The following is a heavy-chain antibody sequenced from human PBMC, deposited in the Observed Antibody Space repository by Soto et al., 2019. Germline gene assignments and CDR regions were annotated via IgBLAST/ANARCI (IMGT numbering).Heavy chain of an antibody. CDR2: IYHSGST. V-gene: IGHV4-4*02. CDR3: ARVRAGELGYPYWYFDL. CDR1: GGSISSSNW. Sequence: SETLSLTCAVSGGSISSSNWWSWVRQPPGKGLEWIGEIYHSGSTNYNPSLKSRITISVDKSKNQFSLKLSSVTAADTAVYYCARVRAGELGYPYWYFDLWGRGTLVTVSS. J-gene: IGHJ2*01. D-gene: IGHD7-27*01.